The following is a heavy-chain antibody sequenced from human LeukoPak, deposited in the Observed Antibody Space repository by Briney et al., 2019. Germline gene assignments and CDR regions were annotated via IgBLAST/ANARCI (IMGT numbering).Heavy chain of an antibody. D-gene: IGHD3-10*01. CDR3: AKDRSARRGYGSGSYYIGVAPDY. CDR2: ISWNSGSI. Sequence: PGGSLRLSCAASGFTFDEYAMHWVRQAPGKGLEWVSGISWNSGSIVYADSVKGRFTISRDNAKNSLYLQMISLRAEDTALYYCAKDRSARRGYGSGSYYIGVAPDYWGQGTLVTVSS. J-gene: IGHJ4*02. CDR1: GFTFDEYA. V-gene: IGHV3-9*01.